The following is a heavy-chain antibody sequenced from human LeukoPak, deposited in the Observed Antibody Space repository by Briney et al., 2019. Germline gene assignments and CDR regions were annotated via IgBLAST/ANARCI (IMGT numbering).Heavy chain of an antibody. J-gene: IGHJ4*02. CDR1: GFRFRSYG. V-gene: IGHV3-30*13. D-gene: IGHD3-10*01. CDR2: ISWDGSGK. CDR3: AKALFGSHSPFDH. Sequence: GRSLRLSCAASGFRFRSYGMHWVRQAPGKGLEGVAGISWDGSGKSYADSVEGRFTICRDNSQNGLYLDMTSLRIEDTALFNCAKALFGSHSPFDHWGQGTQVIVSS.